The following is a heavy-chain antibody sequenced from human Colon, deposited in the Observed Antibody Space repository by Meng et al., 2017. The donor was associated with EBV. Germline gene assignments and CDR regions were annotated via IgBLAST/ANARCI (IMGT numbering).Heavy chain of an antibody. CDR2: IYYSGST. J-gene: IGHJ4*02. V-gene: IGHV4-31*03. D-gene: IGHD5-24*01. Sequence: QVQPHDTDPGLLQPSQTLTLTCTVSAGSISSVGYYWSWIRQHPWKGLKWIGYIYYSGSTYYNPSLKSRVTISIDTSKNQFSLKLSSVTAADTAVYYCARGPSRWLQFSFDYWGQGTLVTVSS. CDR3: ARGPSRWLQFSFDY. CDR1: AGSISSVGYY.